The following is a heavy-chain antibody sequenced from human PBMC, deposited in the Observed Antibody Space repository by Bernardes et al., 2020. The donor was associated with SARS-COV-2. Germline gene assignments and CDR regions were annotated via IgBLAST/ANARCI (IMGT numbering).Heavy chain of an antibody. J-gene: IGHJ6*02. CDR1: GFTVSSNY. CDR2: IYSGGST. V-gene: IGHV3-53*01. Sequence: GGSLRLSCAVSGFTVSSNYMTWVRQAPGKGLEWVSVIYSGGSTYYTDSVKGRFTISRDNSKNILFLQMNDLRAEDTAIYYCATSHCSSATCFYYYGLDVWGQGTTVTVSS. CDR3: ATSHCSSATCFYYYGLDV. D-gene: IGHD2-2*01.